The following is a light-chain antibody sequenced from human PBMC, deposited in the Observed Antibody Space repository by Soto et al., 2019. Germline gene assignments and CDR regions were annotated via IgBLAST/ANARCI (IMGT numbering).Light chain of an antibody. Sequence: DIQITQSPSTLSASVGDRVTITCRASQSISSWLAWYQQKPGKAPKLLIYDASNLESGVPSRFSGSGSGTEFTLTINSLQPDDFATYYCQQYHNYRTFGQGTMVDIK. CDR1: QSISSW. CDR3: QQYHNYRT. V-gene: IGKV1-5*01. J-gene: IGKJ1*01. CDR2: DAS.